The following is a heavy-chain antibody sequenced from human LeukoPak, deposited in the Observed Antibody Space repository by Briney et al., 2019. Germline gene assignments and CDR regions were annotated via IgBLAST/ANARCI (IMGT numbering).Heavy chain of an antibody. D-gene: IGHD3-3*01. Sequence: ASVKVSCKASGGTFSSYAISWVRQAPGQGLEWMGRIIPILGIANYAQKFQGRVTITADKSTSTAYMELSSLRSEDTAVYYCARVTGAIFVVPPPRDYWGQGTLVTVSS. CDR1: GGTFSSYA. V-gene: IGHV1-69*04. J-gene: IGHJ4*02. CDR3: ARVTGAIFVVPPPRDY. CDR2: IIPILGIA.